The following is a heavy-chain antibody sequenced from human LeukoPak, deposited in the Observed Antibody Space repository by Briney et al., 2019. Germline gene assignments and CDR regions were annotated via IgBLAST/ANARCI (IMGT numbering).Heavy chain of an antibody. V-gene: IGHV4-31*03. CDR2: IYYSGST. CDR3: ARNRGCSSTNCYNWFDP. J-gene: IGHJ5*02. CDR1: GGSISSGGYY. Sequence: PSQTLSLTCTASGGSISSGGYYWSWIRQHPGKGLEWIGYIYYSGSTYYNPSLKSRVTISVDTSKNQFSLKLSSVTAADTAVYYCARNRGCSSTNCYNWFDPWGQGTLVTVSS. D-gene: IGHD2-2*01.